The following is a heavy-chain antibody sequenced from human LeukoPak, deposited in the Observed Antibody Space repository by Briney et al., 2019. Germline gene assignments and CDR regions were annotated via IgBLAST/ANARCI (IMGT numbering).Heavy chain of an antibody. V-gene: IGHV3-21*01. D-gene: IGHD1-26*01. CDR1: GFTFSSYS. CDR3: ARYWGGANRGAFDI. Sequence: PGGSLRLSCAASGFTFSSYSMNWVRQAPGKGLEWVSSISSSSSYIYYADSVKGRFTIPRDNAKNSLYLQMNSLRAEDTAVYYCARYWGGANRGAFDIWGQGTMVTVSS. CDR2: ISSSSSYI. J-gene: IGHJ3*02.